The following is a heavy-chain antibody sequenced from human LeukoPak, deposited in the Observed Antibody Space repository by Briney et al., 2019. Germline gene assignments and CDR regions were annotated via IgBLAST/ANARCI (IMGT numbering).Heavy chain of an antibody. CDR3: ARVHSYCSTTSCLDY. Sequence: ASVKVSCKASGYTFTGYYMHWVRQAPGQGLEWMGWINPNSGGTNYAQKFQGRVTMTRDTSISTAYMELRSLRSDDTAVYYCARVHSYCSTTSCLDYRGQGTLVTVSS. CDR2: INPNSGGT. CDR1: GYTFTGYY. J-gene: IGHJ4*02. D-gene: IGHD2-2*01. V-gene: IGHV1-2*02.